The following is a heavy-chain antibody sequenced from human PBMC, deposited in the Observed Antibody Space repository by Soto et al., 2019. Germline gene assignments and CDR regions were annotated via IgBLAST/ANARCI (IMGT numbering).Heavy chain of an antibody. V-gene: IGHV1-46*01. CDR1: GDTFTEYY. CDR3: ARGGHAVVVTAALDY. J-gene: IGHJ4*02. D-gene: IGHD2-21*02. Sequence: QVQLMQSGAEVKKPGASVKVSCKASGDTFTEYYIHWVRQAPGQGLEWMGTVNPSGGHTTYAQHFLGRVTMPRDPATSTLYMELTSLTSEDTAVYYCARGGHAVVVTAALDYWGQGTLVTVSS. CDR2: VNPSGGHT.